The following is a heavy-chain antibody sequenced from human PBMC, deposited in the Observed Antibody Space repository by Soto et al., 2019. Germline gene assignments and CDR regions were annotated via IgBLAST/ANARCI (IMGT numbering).Heavy chain of an antibody. V-gene: IGHV3-30*18. CDR1: GFTFSSYG. CDR2: ISYDGSNK. CDR3: AKDQVKAAAGTSIYYYYYGMDV. J-gene: IGHJ6*02. D-gene: IGHD6-13*01. Sequence: PGGSLRLSCAASGFTFSSYGMHWVRQAPGKGLEWVAVISYDGSNKYYADSVKGRFTISRDNSKNTLYLQMNSLRAEDTAVYYCAKDQVKAAAGTSIYYYYYGMDVWGQGTTVTVSS.